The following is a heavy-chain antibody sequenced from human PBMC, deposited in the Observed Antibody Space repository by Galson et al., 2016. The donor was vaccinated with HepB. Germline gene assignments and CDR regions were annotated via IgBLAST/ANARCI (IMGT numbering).Heavy chain of an antibody. CDR3: AKGGPGEIDS. CDR1: GASVSSYY. CDR2: IFHIGSG. Sequence: SETLSLTCTVSGASVSSYYWSWIRQPPGKGLEWIGYIFHIGSGTYNPSLKSRVTISVDTSKDHFSLRLTSVTAADTAVYYCAKGGPGEIDSWGQGTLVTVSS. V-gene: IGHV4-59*02. J-gene: IGHJ5*01. D-gene: IGHD2-15*01.